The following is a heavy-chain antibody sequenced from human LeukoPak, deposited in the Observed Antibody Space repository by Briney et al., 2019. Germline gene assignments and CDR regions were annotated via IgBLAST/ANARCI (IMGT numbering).Heavy chain of an antibody. D-gene: IGHD2-2*02. CDR2: IIDSGTT. Sequence: SETLSLTCGVAGGSFSGYFWTWIRQPPGKGLEWIGEIIDSGTTNYNPSLESRVAMSVDTSKNQVSLRLSSVNAADTAVYYCATLYLVNAFDIWGPGTLVTVSS. CDR3: ATLYLVNAFDI. V-gene: IGHV4-34*12. CDR1: GGSFSGYF. J-gene: IGHJ3*02.